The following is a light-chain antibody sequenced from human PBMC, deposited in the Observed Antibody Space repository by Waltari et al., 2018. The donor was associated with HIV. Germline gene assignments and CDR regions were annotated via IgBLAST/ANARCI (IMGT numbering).Light chain of an antibody. CDR3: SSSVPGGPLG. V-gene: IGLV2-14*01. Sequence: QSALTQPASLSGSPGQTITISCTGATAPNLAYHSVSWYQHSPNYSPRLIILDGDIRPSGVPFLFTGSQSYNTASLTISWLHFDDEGEYYCSSSVPGGPLGFGGGTKVTV. J-gene: IGLJ3*02. CDR1: TAPNLAYHS. CDR2: DGD.